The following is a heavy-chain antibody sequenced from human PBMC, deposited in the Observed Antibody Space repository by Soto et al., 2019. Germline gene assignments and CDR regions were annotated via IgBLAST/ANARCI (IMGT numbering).Heavy chain of an antibody. CDR3: ARHSFGGGRDFAS. CDR1: GDSISTSYYY. V-gene: IGHV4-39*01. J-gene: IGHJ4*02. Sequence: PSETLSLACTVSGDSISTSYYYWGWIRQPPGKGLEWIGSIYSSGSTYDNPSLKSRVTLSVDTSKNQFSLKLSSVTAADTALYYSARHSFGGGRDFASWGQGTLVTVS. CDR2: IYSSGST. D-gene: IGHD2-15*01.